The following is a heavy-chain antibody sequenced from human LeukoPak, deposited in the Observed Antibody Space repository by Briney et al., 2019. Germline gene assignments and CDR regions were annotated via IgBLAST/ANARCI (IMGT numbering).Heavy chain of an antibody. J-gene: IGHJ4*02. V-gene: IGHV3-21*01. D-gene: IGHD3-22*01. Sequence: GGSLRLSCTASGFTFSGYSMNWIRQAPGKGLEWVPSFGTRSTSIYHAGSVKGRFAISRDNAKNSLYLQMNSLRAEDTALYYCAREVSEGFDFWGQGTLVTVSS. CDR3: AREVSEGFDF. CDR2: FGTRSTSI. CDR1: GFTFSGYS.